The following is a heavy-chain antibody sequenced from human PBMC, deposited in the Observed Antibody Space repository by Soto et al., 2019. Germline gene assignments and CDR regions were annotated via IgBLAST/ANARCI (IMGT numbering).Heavy chain of an antibody. V-gene: IGHV1-69*13. J-gene: IGHJ4*02. CDR3: SYYYDSSGYFPIDY. CDR1: GGTFSSYA. D-gene: IGHD3-22*01. CDR2: IIPIFGTA. Sequence: SVKVSCKASGGTFSSYAISWVRQAPGQGLEWMGGIIPIFGTANYAQKFQGRVTITADESTSTAYMELRSLRSEDTAVYYCSYYYDSSGYFPIDYWGQGTLVTV.